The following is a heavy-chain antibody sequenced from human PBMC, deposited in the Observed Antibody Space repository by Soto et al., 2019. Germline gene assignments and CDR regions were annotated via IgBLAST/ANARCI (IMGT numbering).Heavy chain of an antibody. V-gene: IGHV3-30*18. Sequence: GGSLRLSCAASGFTFSSYAMHWVRQAPGKGLEWVAIISYDGTDKYYADSVKGRFTISRDNSKNTRYLQMNSLRAEDTAVYSCAKSRHFGVLIGSWGQGTLVTVSS. CDR2: ISYDGTDK. J-gene: IGHJ4*02. CDR1: GFTFSSYA. D-gene: IGHD3-3*01. CDR3: AKSRHFGVLIGS.